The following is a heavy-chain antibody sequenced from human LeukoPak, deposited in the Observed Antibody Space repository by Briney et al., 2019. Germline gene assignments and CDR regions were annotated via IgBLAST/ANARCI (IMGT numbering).Heavy chain of an antibody. CDR2: IRYDGTNR. V-gene: IGHV3-30*02. CDR3: VKVIYCNGDNCYGEYFQH. J-gene: IGHJ1*01. CDR1: GFTFSHFG. D-gene: IGHD2-15*01. Sequence: GGSLRLSCAASGFTFSHFGMHWVRQAPGKGLEWVAFIRYDGTNRYYADLGKGRFTISRDNSKNTLYLQMNSLRAEDTAVYYCVKVIYCNGDNCYGEYFQHWGQGTLVTVSS.